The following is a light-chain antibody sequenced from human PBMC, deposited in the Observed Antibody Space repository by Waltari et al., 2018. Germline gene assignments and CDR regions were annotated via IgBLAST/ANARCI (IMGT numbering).Light chain of an antibody. J-gene: IGLJ3*02. V-gene: IGLV2-14*03. CDR3: NSYTTISTWV. Sequence: QSALTQPASVSGSPGQSITISCSGTSSDVGPSNSVSWYQQYPGKAPKLIIYDVSYRPSGVSSRFSGSKSGNTASLTISGLQAEDEADYYCNSYTTISTWVFGGGTKLTVL. CDR1: SSDVGPSNS. CDR2: DVS.